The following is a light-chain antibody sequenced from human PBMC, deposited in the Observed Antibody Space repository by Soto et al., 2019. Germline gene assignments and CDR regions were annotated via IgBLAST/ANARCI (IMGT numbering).Light chain of an antibody. J-gene: IGLJ1*01. Sequence: LTQPASVSGSPGQSITISCTGTSSDVGGYIYVSWYQQHPGKAPKLMIYDVTSRPSGVSYRFSGSKSGNTASLTISGHQAEDEADYYCSSYTTSSSYVFGTGTKVTVL. V-gene: IGLV2-14*01. CDR3: SSYTTSSSYV. CDR1: SSDVGGYIY. CDR2: DVT.